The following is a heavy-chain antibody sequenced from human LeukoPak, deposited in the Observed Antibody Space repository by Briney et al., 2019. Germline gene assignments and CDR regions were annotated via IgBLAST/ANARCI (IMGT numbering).Heavy chain of an antibody. J-gene: IGHJ6*03. D-gene: IGHD2-21*01. Sequence: GASVKVSCKASGGTFSSYAISWVRQAPGQGLEWMGGIIPMFGTTKYAQKFQGRVTITADESTSTAYMELSSLRSEDTAVYYCVSAYCGVDCYSGYYYYYMDVWGKGTTVTVSS. V-gene: IGHV1-69*13. CDR2: IIPMFGTT. CDR3: VSAYCGVDCYSGYYYYYMDV. CDR1: GGTFSSYA.